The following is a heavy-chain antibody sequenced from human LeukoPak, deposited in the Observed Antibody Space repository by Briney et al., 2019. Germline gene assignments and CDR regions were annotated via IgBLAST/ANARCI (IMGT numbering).Heavy chain of an antibody. D-gene: IGHD3-16*02. J-gene: IGHJ6*04. CDR3: AQGLSVLASNHYYYYYGMDV. Sequence: PGGSLSLSCAASGFTFADYAMHWVRQAPGKGLEWVSLISGDGGSRYYADSVKGRFTISRDNSKNSLYLQMNSLRTEDTALYYCAQGLSVLASNHYYYYYGMDVWGKGTTVTVSS. V-gene: IGHV3-43*02. CDR1: GFTFADYA. CDR2: ISGDGGSR.